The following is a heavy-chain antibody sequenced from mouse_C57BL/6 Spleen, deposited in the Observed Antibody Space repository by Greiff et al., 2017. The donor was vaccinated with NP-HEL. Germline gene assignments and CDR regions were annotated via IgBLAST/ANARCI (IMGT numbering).Heavy chain of an antibody. J-gene: IGHJ4*01. CDR3: ARDLGGDSSGWYAMDY. Sequence: LQESGPGLVKPSQSLSLTCSVTGYSITSGYYWNWIRQFPGNKLEWMGYISYDGSNNYNPSLKNRISITRDTSKNQFFLKLNSVTNEDTATYYCARDLGGDSSGWYAMDYWGQGTSVTVSS. CDR1: GYSITSGYY. V-gene: IGHV3-6*01. CDR2: ISYDGSN. D-gene: IGHD3-2*02.